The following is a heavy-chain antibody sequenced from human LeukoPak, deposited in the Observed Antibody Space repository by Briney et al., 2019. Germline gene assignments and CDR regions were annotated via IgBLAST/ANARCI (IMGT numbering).Heavy chain of an antibody. CDR3: AREYDSSGYAFDI. CDR2: IDGSGSS. D-gene: IGHD3-22*01. J-gene: IGHJ3*02. V-gene: IGHV4-38-2*02. Sequence: SETLSLTCTVSGYSISSGYLWGWIRQPPGKGLEWIGSIDGSGSSYYNPSLKSRVTISVDTSRNQFSLKMTSVAAADTAVYYCAREYDSSGYAFDIWGQGTMVTVSS. CDR1: GYSISSGYL.